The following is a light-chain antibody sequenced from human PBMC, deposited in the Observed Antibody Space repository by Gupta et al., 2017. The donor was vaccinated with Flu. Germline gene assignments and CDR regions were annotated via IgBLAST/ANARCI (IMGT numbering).Light chain of an antibody. Sequence: TSSGTGRSSNIGAGYDVHWYQQLPGTAPKLLVYGNSNRPAGVPYRVSCSKSGTSASLAITGLQAEDAADYYCQSYDISLSGSIVFGGVTQLTVL. CDR3: QSYDISLSGSIV. CDR1: SSNIGAGYD. CDR2: GNS. V-gene: IGLV1-40*01. J-gene: IGLJ7*01.